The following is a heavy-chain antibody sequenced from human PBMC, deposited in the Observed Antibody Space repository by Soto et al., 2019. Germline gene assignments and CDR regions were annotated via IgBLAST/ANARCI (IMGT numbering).Heavy chain of an antibody. D-gene: IGHD6-25*01. CDR3: ARDYLGSGWPRIGFDV. Sequence: EVQLEETGGGLVQPGGSLRLSCAASGFTVNSNHMSWFRQAPGKGLEWVSLIDSAGRTHYEDSVKGRFTVSRANSENRLFLQMNNLEVGDTAVYYCARDYLGSGWPRIGFDVWGLGTMVTVSS. CDR1: GFTVNSNH. V-gene: IGHV3-53*02. CDR2: IDSAGRT. J-gene: IGHJ3*01.